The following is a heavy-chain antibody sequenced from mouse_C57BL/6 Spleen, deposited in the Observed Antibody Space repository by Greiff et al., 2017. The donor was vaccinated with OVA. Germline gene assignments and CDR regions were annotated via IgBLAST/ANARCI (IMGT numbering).Heavy chain of an antibody. Sequence: EVQLQQSGPELVKPGASVKISCKASGYTFTDYYMNWVKQSHGKSLEWIGDINPNNGGTSYNQKFKGKATLTVDKSSSTAYMELRILTSEDSAVYYCARSGSYQAMDYWGQGTSVTVSS. CDR2: INPNNGGT. D-gene: IGHD1-1*02. V-gene: IGHV1-26*01. CDR3: ARSGSYQAMDY. CDR1: GYTFTDYY. J-gene: IGHJ4*01.